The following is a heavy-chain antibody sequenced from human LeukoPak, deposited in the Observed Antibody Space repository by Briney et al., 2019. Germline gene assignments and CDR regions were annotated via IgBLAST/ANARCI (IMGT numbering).Heavy chain of an antibody. Sequence: SETLSLTCGVSGGSINSYYWGWVRQPAGKGLEWIGRIYTTGTTNYSPSLKSRLTMSLDTSKNHFSLKLRSVTAADTAVYYCGRQRYTASYYFVDYWSQGTLVTVSS. J-gene: IGHJ4*02. CDR2: IYTTGTT. D-gene: IGHD1-26*01. CDR1: GGSINSYY. CDR3: GRQRYTASYYFVDY. V-gene: IGHV4-59*10.